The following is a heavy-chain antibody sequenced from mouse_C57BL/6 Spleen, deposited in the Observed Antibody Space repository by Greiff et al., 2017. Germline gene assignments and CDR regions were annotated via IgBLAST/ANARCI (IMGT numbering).Heavy chain of an antibody. V-gene: IGHV1-64*01. CDR3: AGYYGTGYAMDY. D-gene: IGHD1-1*01. J-gene: IGHJ4*01. CDR2: IHPNSGST. Sequence: VQLQQSGAELVKPGASVKLSCKASGYTFTSYWMHWVKQRPGQGLEWIGMIHPNSGSTNYNEKFKSKATLTVDKSSSTAYMQRSSLTSEDSAVYYCAGYYGTGYAMDYWGQGTSVTVSS. CDR1: GYTFTSYW.